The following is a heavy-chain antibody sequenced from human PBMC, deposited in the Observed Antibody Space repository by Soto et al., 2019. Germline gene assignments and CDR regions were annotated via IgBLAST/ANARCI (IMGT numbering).Heavy chain of an antibody. J-gene: IGHJ6*03. CDR1: GDSISRGGYF. V-gene: IGHV4-31*03. Sequence: QVQLQESGPGLVKPSQTLSLTCIVSGDSISRGGYFWTWIRQHPGKGLEWIGYIYDSGSAFYNPSLTSRFTMSVDTSKNQFSLNLRSVTAADTAVFYCARGILRPNHYMDVWGKGTAVSVSS. D-gene: IGHD1-26*01. CDR2: IYDSGSA. CDR3: ARGILRPNHYMDV.